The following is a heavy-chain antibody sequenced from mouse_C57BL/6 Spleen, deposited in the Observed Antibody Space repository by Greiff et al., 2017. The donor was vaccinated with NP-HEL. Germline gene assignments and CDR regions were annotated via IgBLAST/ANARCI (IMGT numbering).Heavy chain of an antibody. D-gene: IGHD1-1*01. CDR1: GFTFSSYG. J-gene: IGHJ1*03. CDR3: ARHKDGSSSYWYFDV. CDR2: ISSGGSYT. V-gene: IGHV5-6*01. Sequence: EVQRVESGGDLVKPGGSLKLSCAASGFTFSSYGMSWVRQTPDKRLEWVATISSGGSYTYYPDSVKGRFTISRDNAKNTLYLQMSSLKSEDTAMYYCARHKDGSSSYWYFDVWGTGTTVTVSS.